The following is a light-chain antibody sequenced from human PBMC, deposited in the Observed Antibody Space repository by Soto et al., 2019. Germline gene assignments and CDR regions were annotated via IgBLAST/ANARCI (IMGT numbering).Light chain of an antibody. CDR3: SSYTTSSTYV. Sequence: QPASVSGSPGQSITISCTGTSSDVGGYNYVSWYQQHPGKAPKLMIYDVSNRPSGVSNRFSGSKSGNTASLTISGLQAEDEADYYCSSYTTSSTYVFGTGTKLTVL. CDR2: DVS. CDR1: SSDVGGYNY. V-gene: IGLV2-14*01. J-gene: IGLJ1*01.